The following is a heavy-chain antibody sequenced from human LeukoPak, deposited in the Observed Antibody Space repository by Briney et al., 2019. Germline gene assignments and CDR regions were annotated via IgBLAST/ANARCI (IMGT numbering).Heavy chain of an antibody. CDR2: IYYSGST. Sequence: SETLSLTCTVSGGSISSSRDYWGWIRQPLGKGLEWIGRIYYSGSTYYNPSLKSRVTISVDTSKNQFSLKLSSVTAADTAVYYCARHVEIAVAGPIDYWGQGTLVTVSS. D-gene: IGHD6-19*01. V-gene: IGHV4-39*01. J-gene: IGHJ4*02. CDR3: ARHVEIAVAGPIDY. CDR1: GGSISSSRDY.